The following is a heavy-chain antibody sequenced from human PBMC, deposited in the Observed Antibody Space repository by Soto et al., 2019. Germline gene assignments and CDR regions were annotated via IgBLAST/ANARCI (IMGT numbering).Heavy chain of an antibody. CDR2: IITLFGTS. CDR1: GGTFSSHS. D-gene: IGHD3-10*01. Sequence: VQLMQSGAEVKKPGSSVKVSCKASGGTFSSHSINWVRQAPGQGLEWMGGIITLFGTSNYAQNFQGRVTITAAQSTSTAYMELNSLTSDDTSVYYFARDVGYGHFSAALLDWGQGTLVTVSS. J-gene: IGHJ4*02. CDR3: ARDVGYGHFSAALLD. V-gene: IGHV1-69*01.